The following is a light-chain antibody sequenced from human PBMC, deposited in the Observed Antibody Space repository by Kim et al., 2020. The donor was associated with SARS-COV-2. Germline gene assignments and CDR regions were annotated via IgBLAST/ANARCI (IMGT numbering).Light chain of an antibody. CDR1: TGVVTSSLY. V-gene: IGLV7-46*01. CDR2: DTS. Sequence: GGTVTLTCGASTGVVTSSLYPYWYQQKPGQAPRTLIYDTSNRRSWTPARFSGSLLGGKAALTLTDAQPEDEADYYCLLSYGGDRPVFGGGTQLTVL. CDR3: LLSYGGDRPV. J-gene: IGLJ3*02.